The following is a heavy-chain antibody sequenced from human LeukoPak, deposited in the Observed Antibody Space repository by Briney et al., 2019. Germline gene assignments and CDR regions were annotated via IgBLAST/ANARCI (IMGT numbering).Heavy chain of an antibody. D-gene: IGHD2-15*01. J-gene: IGHJ4*02. CDR2: ISGSGGST. V-gene: IGHV3-23*01. CDR3: AKRGGLGYCSGGSCYEY. Sequence: PGGSLRLSFAASGFTFRSYAMRWVRQAPGKGLEWVSAISGSGGSTYYADSVKGRFTISRDNSKNTLYLQMNSLRAEDTAVYYCAKRGGLGYCSGGSCYEYWGQGTLVTVSS. CDR1: GFTFRSYA.